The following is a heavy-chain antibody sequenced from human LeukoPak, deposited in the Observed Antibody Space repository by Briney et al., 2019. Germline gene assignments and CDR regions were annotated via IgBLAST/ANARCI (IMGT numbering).Heavy chain of an antibody. CDR3: ARDGGYSSGWYPFDY. V-gene: IGHV3-23*01. D-gene: IGHD6-13*01. CDR1: GFTFSNYW. CDR2: ISGNGGGT. Sequence: QPGGSLRLSCAASGFTFSNYWMHWVRQAPGKGLEWVSGISGNGGGTYYADSVKGRFTIYRDNSKNTLYLQMNSLSAEDTAIYYCARDGGYSSGWYPFDYWGQGTLVTSST. J-gene: IGHJ4*02.